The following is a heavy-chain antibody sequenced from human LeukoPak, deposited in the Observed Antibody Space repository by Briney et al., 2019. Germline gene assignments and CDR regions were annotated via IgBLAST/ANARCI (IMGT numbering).Heavy chain of an antibody. CDR2: IRTSGTNT. CDR1: GFTFSSFS. CDR3: ARDGVYYDFWSGYQTETPFDY. Sequence: TGGSLRLSCAASGFTFSSFSMNWVRQAPGKGLEWVSYIRTSGTNTDYTGSVKGRFTISRDNAKNSLYLQMNSLRAEDTAVYYCARDGVYYDFWSGYQTETPFDYWGQGTLVTVSS. V-gene: IGHV3-48*04. J-gene: IGHJ4*02. D-gene: IGHD3-3*01.